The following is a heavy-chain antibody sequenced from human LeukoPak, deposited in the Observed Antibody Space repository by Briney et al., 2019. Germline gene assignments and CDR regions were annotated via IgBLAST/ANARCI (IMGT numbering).Heavy chain of an antibody. D-gene: IGHD3-9*01. CDR3: ARDLSGYHSLFDY. J-gene: IGHJ4*02. CDR2: ISSSSSYI. V-gene: IGHV3-21*01. CDR1: GFTFSSYS. Sequence: KAGGSLRLSCAASGFTFSSYSMDWVRQAPEKGLEWVSSISSSSSYIYSADSVKGRFTISRDNAKNSLYLQMNSLRAEDTAVYYCARDLSGYHSLFDYWGQGTLVTVSS.